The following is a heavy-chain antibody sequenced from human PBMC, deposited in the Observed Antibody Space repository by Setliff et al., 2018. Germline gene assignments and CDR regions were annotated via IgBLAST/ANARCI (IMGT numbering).Heavy chain of an antibody. J-gene: IGHJ5*02. CDR2: IYYSGIT. V-gene: IGHV4-39*07. CDR3: ARGFCDDFWSGNHRGCWCDP. D-gene: IGHD3-3*01. CDR1: GGSISSSSYY. Sequence: SETLSLTCTVSGGSISSSSYYWGWIRQPPGKGLEWIGSIYYSGITYYNPSLKSRFTISVDTSKNQFSLELSSVTAADTAVYYCARGFCDDFWSGNHRGCWCDPWGQGTLVTVSS.